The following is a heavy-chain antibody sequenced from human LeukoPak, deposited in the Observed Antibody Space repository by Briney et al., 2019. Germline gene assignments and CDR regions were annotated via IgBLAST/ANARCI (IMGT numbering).Heavy chain of an antibody. CDR1: GFTFSSYA. CDR3: ARIGYSSSSLDF. V-gene: IGHV3-7*03. D-gene: IGHD6-6*01. CDR2: IKQDGSVK. J-gene: IGHJ4*02. Sequence: GGSLRLSCAASGFTFSSYAMHWVRQAPGKGLQWVANIKQDGSVKYYVDSVKGRFIISRDNAKNSLYLQMNSLRAEDTAVYNCARIGYSSSSLDFWGRGTLVTVSS.